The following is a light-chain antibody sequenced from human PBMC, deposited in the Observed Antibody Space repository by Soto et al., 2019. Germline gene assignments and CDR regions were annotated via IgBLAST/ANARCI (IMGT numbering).Light chain of an antibody. CDR2: DAS. Sequence: DIQMTQSPSSLSASVGDRVIITCLASQAIGTYLAWYQQKSGKAPKLLIYDASYLETGVPSRFSARGSGTEFSFTISSLQPEDFATYYCQQHAELPLTFGRGTNIDIK. CDR3: QQHAELPLT. V-gene: IGKV1-33*01. J-gene: IGKJ4*01. CDR1: QAIGTY.